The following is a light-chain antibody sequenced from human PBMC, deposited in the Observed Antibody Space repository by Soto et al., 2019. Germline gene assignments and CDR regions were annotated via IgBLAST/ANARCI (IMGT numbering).Light chain of an antibody. CDR1: QSISTW. Sequence: DIQMTQSPSTLSASVGDRVTITCRASQSISTWLAWYQQKPGRAPKILIYRASTLESGVPSRFGGSGSGTEFTLTISSLQPDDFATYYCQQYSVYRTFGQGTKVEFK. CDR2: RAS. J-gene: IGKJ1*01. V-gene: IGKV1-5*03. CDR3: QQYSVYRT.